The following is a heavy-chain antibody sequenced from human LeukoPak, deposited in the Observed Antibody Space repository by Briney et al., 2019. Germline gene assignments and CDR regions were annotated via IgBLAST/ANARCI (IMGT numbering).Heavy chain of an antibody. CDR3: ARGQDSSSWYYYYYMDV. V-gene: IGHV1-18*01. CDR1: GYTFTSYG. CDR2: ISAYNGNT. J-gene: IGHJ6*03. Sequence: ASVKVSCKASGYTFTSYGISWVRQAPGQGLEWMGWISAYNGNTNYAQKLQGRVTMTTDTSTSTAYMELSRLRSDDTAVYYCARGQDSSSWYYYYYMDVWGKGTTVTVSS. D-gene: IGHD6-13*01.